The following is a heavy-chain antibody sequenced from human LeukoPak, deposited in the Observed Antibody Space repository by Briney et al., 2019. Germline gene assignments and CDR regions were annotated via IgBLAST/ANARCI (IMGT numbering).Heavy chain of an antibody. CDR1: GGSISGYY. CDR3: ARQGSAAGRVDY. CDR2: IYYSGST. Sequence: PSEPLSLTCTVSGGSISGYYWSWIRQPPGKGLEWIGYIYYSGSTNYNPSLKSRVTISVDTSKNQFSLKLSSVTAADTAVYYCARQGSAAGRVDYWGRGTLATVSS. D-gene: IGHD6-13*01. V-gene: IGHV4-59*08. J-gene: IGHJ4*02.